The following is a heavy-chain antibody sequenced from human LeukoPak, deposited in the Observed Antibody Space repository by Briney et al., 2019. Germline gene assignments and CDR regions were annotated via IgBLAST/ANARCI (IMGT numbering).Heavy chain of an antibody. D-gene: IGHD3-3*01. CDR3: ARHILSITIFGVVGLGFDP. Sequence: SETLSLTCTVSDGSISSSSYYWGWIRQPPGKGLEWIGSIYYSGSTYYNPSLKSRVTISVDTSKNQFSLKLSSVTAADTAVYYCARHILSITIFGVVGLGFDPWGQGTLVTVSS. CDR2: IYYSGST. V-gene: IGHV4-39*01. CDR1: DGSISSSSYY. J-gene: IGHJ5*02.